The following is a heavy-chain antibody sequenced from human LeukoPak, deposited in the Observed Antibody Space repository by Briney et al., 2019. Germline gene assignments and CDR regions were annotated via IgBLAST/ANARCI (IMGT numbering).Heavy chain of an antibody. CDR1: GYTFTSYD. Sequence: ASVKVSCKASGYTFTSYDISWVRQAPGQGFEWMGWISAYNSNPNYAQKLQGRVTMTTDTSTSTAYMELRSLTSDDTAVYYCARQRPFTIFGVVTYYLDVWGKGTTVTVSS. CDR2: ISAYNSNP. V-gene: IGHV1-18*01. CDR3: ARQRPFTIFGVVTYYLDV. J-gene: IGHJ6*03. D-gene: IGHD3-3*01.